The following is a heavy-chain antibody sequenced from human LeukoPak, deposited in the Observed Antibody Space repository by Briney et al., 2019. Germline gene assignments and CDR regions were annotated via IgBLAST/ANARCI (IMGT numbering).Heavy chain of an antibody. D-gene: IGHD3-9*01. CDR2: IYYSGST. CDR1: GGSINNYY. Sequence: HPSGTLSLTCTVSGGSINNYYWSWIRQPPGKGLEWIGYIYYSGSTYYNPSLKSRVTISVDTSKNQFSLKLSSVTAADTAVYYCASGRYDILTGSSADAFDIWGQGTMVTVSS. CDR3: ASGRYDILTGSSADAFDI. J-gene: IGHJ3*02. V-gene: IGHV4-59*12.